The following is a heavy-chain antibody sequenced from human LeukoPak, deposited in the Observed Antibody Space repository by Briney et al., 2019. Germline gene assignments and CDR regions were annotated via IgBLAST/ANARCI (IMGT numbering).Heavy chain of an antibody. J-gene: IGHJ4*02. V-gene: IGHV3-74*01. CDR2: INSDGSSI. Sequence: GGSLRLSCAASGFTFSSHWMHWVRQAPGKGLVWVSRINSDGSSISYADSVKGRFTISRANAKNTLYLQMNSLRAEDTAVYYCASSIDSYGYETGLDYWGQGTLVTVSS. D-gene: IGHD5-18*01. CDR3: ASSIDSYGYETGLDY. CDR1: GFTFSSHW.